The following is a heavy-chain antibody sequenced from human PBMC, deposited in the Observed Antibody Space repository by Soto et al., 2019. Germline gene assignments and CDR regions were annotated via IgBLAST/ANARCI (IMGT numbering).Heavy chain of an antibody. CDR2: IYYSGST. CDR3: ARDAQQLVSSWFDP. CDR1: GGSISSSTYY. J-gene: IGHJ5*02. V-gene: IGHV4-39*07. D-gene: IGHD6-13*01. Sequence: TSETLSLTCTVSGGSISSSTYYWGWIRQPPGKGLEWIGSIYYSGSTYYNPSLKSRVTISVDTSKNQFSLKLSSVTAADTAVYYCARDAQQLVSSWFDPWGQGTLVTVSS.